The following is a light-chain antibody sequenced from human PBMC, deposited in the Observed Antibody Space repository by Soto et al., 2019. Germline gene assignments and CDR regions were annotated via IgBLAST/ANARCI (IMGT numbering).Light chain of an antibody. CDR1: SSDGGSYNL. CDR3: CSYAGSSTLV. Sequence: QSALTQPASVSGSPGQSITISCTGTSSDGGSYNLVSWYQQHPGKAPKLMIYEGSKRPSGVSNRFSGSKSGNTASLTISGLQAEDEADYYCCSYAGSSTLVFGGGTQLTVL. CDR2: EGS. V-gene: IGLV2-23*01. J-gene: IGLJ2*01.